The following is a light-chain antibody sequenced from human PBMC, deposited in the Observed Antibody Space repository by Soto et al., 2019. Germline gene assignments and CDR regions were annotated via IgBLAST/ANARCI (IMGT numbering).Light chain of an antibody. CDR3: QQYYSTPT. CDR2: WAS. J-gene: IGKJ1*01. Sequence: DIVMTQSPDSLAVSLGERATINCKSSQSVLYSSNNKNYLAWYQQKPGQPPKLLIYWASTRESGVPDRFSGRGSGTDFTLTISSLQAEDVAVYYCQQYYSTPTFGQGTKVEI. V-gene: IGKV4-1*01. CDR1: QSVLYSSNNKNY.